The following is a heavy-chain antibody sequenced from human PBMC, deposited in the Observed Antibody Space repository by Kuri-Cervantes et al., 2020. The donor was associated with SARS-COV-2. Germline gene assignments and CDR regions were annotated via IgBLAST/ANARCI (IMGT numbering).Heavy chain of an antibody. CDR1: GFTFDDCT. V-gene: IGHV3-48*01. CDR3: ARAFPYKRITIFGVAQTPNYYYYMDV. D-gene: IGHD3-3*01. J-gene: IGHJ6*03. CDR2: ISSSSSTI. Sequence: GESLKISCAASGFTFDDCTMHWVRQAPGKGLEWVSYISSSSSTIYYADSVKGRFTISRDNAKNSLYLQMNSLRAEDTAVYYCARAFPYKRITIFGVAQTPNYYYYMDVWGKGTTVTVSS.